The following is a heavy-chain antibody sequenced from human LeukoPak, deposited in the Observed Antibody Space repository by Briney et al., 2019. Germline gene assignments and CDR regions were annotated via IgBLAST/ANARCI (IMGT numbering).Heavy chain of an antibody. CDR2: IGGGGDSP. J-gene: IGHJ4*02. D-gene: IGHD2-2*01. Sequence: PGGSLRLSCTASGFTFSTYAMNWVRQAPGKGLEWISAIGGGGDSPYYADSVKGRFTISRDNYRNTLYLQMNSLRVKDTAVFYCASSVVVPAANFDYWGQGTLVTVSS. V-gene: IGHV3-23*01. CDR1: GFTFSTYA. CDR3: ASSVVVPAANFDY.